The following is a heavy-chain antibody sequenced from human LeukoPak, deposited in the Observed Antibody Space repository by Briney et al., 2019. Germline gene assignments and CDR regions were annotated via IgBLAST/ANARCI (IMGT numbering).Heavy chain of an antibody. CDR3: ARASIITGTSLRIHLDV. Sequence: GGSLRLSCAASGFTFSSYAMHWVRQAPGKGLEWVAVISYDGSNKYYADSVKGRFTISRDNSKNTLYLQMNSLRAEDTAVYYCARASIITGTSLRIHLDVWGQGTTVTVSS. J-gene: IGHJ6*02. D-gene: IGHD1-7*01. CDR1: GFTFSSYA. CDR2: ISYDGSNK. V-gene: IGHV3-30*04.